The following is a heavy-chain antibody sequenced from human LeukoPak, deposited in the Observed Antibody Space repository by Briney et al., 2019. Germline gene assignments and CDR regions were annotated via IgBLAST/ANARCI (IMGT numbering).Heavy chain of an antibody. CDR1: GFTFGSYS. V-gene: IGHV3-48*01. J-gene: IGHJ5*02. CDR3: ASSPFHDYGDPGWFDP. Sequence: PGGPLRLSCAASGFTFGSYSMTWVRQAPGKGLEWVSYISSSSSTIYYADSVKGRFTISRDNAKNSLYLQMNSLRAEDTAVYYCASSPFHDYGDPGWFDPWGQGTLVTVSS. D-gene: IGHD4-17*01. CDR2: ISSSSSTI.